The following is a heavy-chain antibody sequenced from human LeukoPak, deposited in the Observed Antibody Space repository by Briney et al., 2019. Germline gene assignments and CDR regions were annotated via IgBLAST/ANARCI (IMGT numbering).Heavy chain of an antibody. V-gene: IGHV3-7*04. CDR3: ARDWQWQQLDGDAFDI. CDR1: GFTFSGYW. CDR2: IKQDGSEK. D-gene: IGHD6-13*01. Sequence: GGSLRFSCAAAGFTFSGYWMSWVRKAPGKGLEMVANIKQDGSEKYYVDSVKGRFTISRDNAKNSLFLQMNSLRAEDTAVYYCARDWQWQQLDGDAFDIWGQGTMVTVSS. J-gene: IGHJ3*02.